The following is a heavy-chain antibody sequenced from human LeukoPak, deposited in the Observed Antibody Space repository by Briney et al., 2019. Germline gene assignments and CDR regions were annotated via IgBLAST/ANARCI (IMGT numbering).Heavy chain of an antibody. CDR1: GYSISSGYY. CDR3: ARGGNPAGAFDI. D-gene: IGHD1-14*01. J-gene: IGHJ3*02. CDR2: IYHSGST. Sequence: PSETLSLTCTVSGYSISSGYYWGWIRQPPGKGLEWIGSIYHSGSTYYNPSLKSRVTISVDTSKNQFSLKLSSVTAADTAVYYCARGGNPAGAFDIWGQGTMVTVSS. V-gene: IGHV4-38-2*02.